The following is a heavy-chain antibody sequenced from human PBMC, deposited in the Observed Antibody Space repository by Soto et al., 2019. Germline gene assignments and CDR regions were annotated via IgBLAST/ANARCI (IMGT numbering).Heavy chain of an antibody. J-gene: IGHJ4*02. CDR2: INPSGGST. CDR1: GYPFTGYH. Sequence: QVQLVQSGAEVKKPGASVRVSCKASGYPFTGYHMHWVRQAPGQRLEWVGMINPSGGSTKYAQNFQGRVTMTTVTSTTTVYMELSSLRSEDTAVYYCARTLNWSYDYFDHWGQGTLVPVSS. V-gene: IGHV1-46*01. CDR3: ARTLNWSYDYFDH. D-gene: IGHD1-7*01.